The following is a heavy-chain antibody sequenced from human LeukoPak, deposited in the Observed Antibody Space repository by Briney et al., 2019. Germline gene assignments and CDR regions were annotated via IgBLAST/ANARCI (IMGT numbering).Heavy chain of an antibody. Sequence: ASVKVSCKASGYAFTGYYMHWVRQAPGQGLEWMGWISPNSGGTNYAQKFQGRVTMTRDTSISTAYMELSRLRSDDTAVYYCARPYCSSTSCYMLDWGQGTLVTVSS. CDR3: ARPYCSSTSCYMLD. CDR2: ISPNSGGT. CDR1: GYAFTGYY. J-gene: IGHJ4*02. V-gene: IGHV1-2*02. D-gene: IGHD2-2*02.